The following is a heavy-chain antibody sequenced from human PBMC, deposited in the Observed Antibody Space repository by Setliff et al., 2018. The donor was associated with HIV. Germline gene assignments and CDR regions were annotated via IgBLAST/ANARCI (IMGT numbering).Heavy chain of an antibody. CDR2: INSDGSST. D-gene: IGHD6-19*01. Sequence: GGSLRLSCEASEFTFSDSWMHWVRQVPGQGLVWVSTINSDGSSTSYADSVKGRFTISRDNAKNTLYLQMNSLRAEDTAVYYCARAVAGPNGFDYWGQGTLVTVSS. V-gene: IGHV3-74*01. CDR3: ARAVAGPNGFDY. CDR1: EFTFSDSW. J-gene: IGHJ4*02.